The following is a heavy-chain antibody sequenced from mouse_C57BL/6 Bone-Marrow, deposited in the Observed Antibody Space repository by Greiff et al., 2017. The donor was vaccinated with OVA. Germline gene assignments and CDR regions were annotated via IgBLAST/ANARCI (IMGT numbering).Heavy chain of an antibody. J-gene: IGHJ2*01. CDR1: GYSITSGYY. Sequence: ESGPGLVKPSQSLSLTCSVTGYSITSGYYWNWIRQFPGNKLEWMGYISYDGSNNYNPSLKNRISITRDTSKNQFFLKLNSVTTEDTATYYCARGVSYYCDYWGQGTTLTVSS. D-gene: IGHD2-10*02. V-gene: IGHV3-6*01. CDR3: ARGVSYYCDY. CDR2: ISYDGSN.